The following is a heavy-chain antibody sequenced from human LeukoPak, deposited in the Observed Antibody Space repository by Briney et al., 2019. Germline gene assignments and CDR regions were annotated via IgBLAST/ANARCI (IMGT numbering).Heavy chain of an antibody. J-gene: IGHJ5*02. CDR3: AREALGDHVWGSDRAGGNWFDP. V-gene: IGHV3-20*04. D-gene: IGHD3-16*01. CDR2: INWNGVRT. Sequence: PGGSLRLSCAASGFTFDDYGMSWVRQAPGKGLEWVSGINWNGVRTVYADSVKGRFHISRDNAKNSLYLQMNSLRAEDTALYYCAREALGDHVWGSDRAGGNWFDPWGQGTLVTVSS. CDR1: GFTFDDYG.